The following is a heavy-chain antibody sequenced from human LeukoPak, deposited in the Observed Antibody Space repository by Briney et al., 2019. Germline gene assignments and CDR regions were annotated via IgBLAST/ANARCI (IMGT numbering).Heavy chain of an antibody. D-gene: IGHD1-26*01. Sequence: SQTLSLTCTVSGGSISSCSYYWSWIRQPAGKGLEWIGRIYTSGSTNYNPSLKSRVTISVDTSKNQFSLKLSSVTAADTAVYYCARRAIVGAENAFDIWGQGTMVTVSS. J-gene: IGHJ3*02. CDR2: IYTSGST. CDR3: ARRAIVGAENAFDI. V-gene: IGHV4-61*02. CDR1: GGSISSCSYY.